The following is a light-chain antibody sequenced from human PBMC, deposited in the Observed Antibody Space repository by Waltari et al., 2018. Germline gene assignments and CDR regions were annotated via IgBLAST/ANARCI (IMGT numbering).Light chain of an antibody. J-gene: IGKJ1*01. CDR3: QHYESLPVT. CDR1: ESISKH. Sequence: EIVLTQSPGTLSLSSGERATLSCRASESISKHLAWYQQKPGQAPRSLIYHASSRATGIPDRFRGSGSGTDFSLTISGLEPEDFAVYYCQHYESLPVTFGQGTKVEIK. V-gene: IGKV3-20*01. CDR2: HAS.